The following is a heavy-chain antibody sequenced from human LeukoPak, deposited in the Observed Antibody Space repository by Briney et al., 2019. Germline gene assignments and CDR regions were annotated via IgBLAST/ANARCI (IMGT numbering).Heavy chain of an antibody. CDR2: IYWDDDK. J-gene: IGHJ4*02. CDR3: ARATTRLYYFDY. CDR1: GFSLSTSGVG. Sequence: ESGPTLVKPTQTLTLTCTFSGFSLSTSGVGVGWIRQPPGKALEWLALIYWDDDKRYSPSLKSRLTITKDTSKNQVVLTMTNMDPVDTVTYYCARATTRLYYFDYWGQGTLVTVSS. V-gene: IGHV2-5*02. D-gene: IGHD4-17*01.